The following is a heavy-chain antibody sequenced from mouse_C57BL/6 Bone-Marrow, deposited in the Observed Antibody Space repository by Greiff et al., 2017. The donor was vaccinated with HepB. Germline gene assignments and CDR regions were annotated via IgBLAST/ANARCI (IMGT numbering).Heavy chain of an antibody. CDR3: ARGGGNYFDY. Sequence: VKLMESGPELVKPGASVKISCEASGYAFSSSWMNWVKQRPGKGLEWIGRIYPGDGDTNYNGKFKGKATLTADKSSSTAYMQLSSLTSEDSAVYFCARGGGNYFDYWGQGTTLTVSS. V-gene: IGHV1-82*01. CDR2: IYPGDGDT. CDR1: GYAFSSSW. J-gene: IGHJ2*01.